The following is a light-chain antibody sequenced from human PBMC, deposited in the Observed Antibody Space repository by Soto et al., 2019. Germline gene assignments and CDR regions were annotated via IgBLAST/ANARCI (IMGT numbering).Light chain of an antibody. Sequence: DIQMTQSPSTLSASVGDRVTITCRASHSISSWLAWYQQKPGKAPKLLIYDASSLESGVPSRFSGSGSGTEFTLTISSLQPDDFATYYCQQYNSYLFGQGTKVEIK. V-gene: IGKV1-5*01. CDR3: QQYNSYL. J-gene: IGKJ1*01. CDR1: HSISSW. CDR2: DAS.